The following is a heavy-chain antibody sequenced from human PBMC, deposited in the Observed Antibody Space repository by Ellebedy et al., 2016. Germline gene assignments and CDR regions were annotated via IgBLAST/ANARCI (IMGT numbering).Heavy chain of an antibody. CDR1: GLTLNTFF. CDR2: ISAGSDTT. V-gene: IGHV3-23*01. J-gene: IGHJ4*02. CDR3: RQGHYFDQ. Sequence: AGSLRLSXTASGLTLNTFFMSWVRQAPGKGLEWVSTISAGSDTTRLADSVKGRFTISRDNSKNTLYLQMNNLRVDDTALYYCRQGHYFDQWGQGALVTVSS.